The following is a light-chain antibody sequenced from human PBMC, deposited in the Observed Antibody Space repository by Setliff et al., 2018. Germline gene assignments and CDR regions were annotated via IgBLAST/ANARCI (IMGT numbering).Light chain of an antibody. CDR2: EVS. Sequence: QSALTQPAFASGSPGQSITISCTGTRSDVGAYNYVSWYQHHPGKAPRLIIYEVSRRPSGVSNRFSGSKSGNTASLTISGLQTEDEADYYCCSHARLADGSTSVVFGGGTKVTVL. V-gene: IGLV2-14*01. CDR1: RSDVGAYNY. J-gene: IGLJ2*01. CDR3: CSHARLADGSTSVV.